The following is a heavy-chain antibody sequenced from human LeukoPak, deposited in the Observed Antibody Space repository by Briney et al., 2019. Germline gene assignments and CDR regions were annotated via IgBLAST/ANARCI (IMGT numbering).Heavy chain of an antibody. J-gene: IGHJ4*02. Sequence: GASVKVSCKASGDTFSSYAISWVRQAPGQGLEWMGGIIPIFGTTNYAQDLQGRVTIIADKSTSTAYMELSSLRSEDTAVYYCARQETTVTRNFDYWGQGTLVTVSS. CDR3: ARQETTVTRNFDY. CDR2: IIPIFGTT. V-gene: IGHV1-69*06. CDR1: GDTFSSYA. D-gene: IGHD4-17*01.